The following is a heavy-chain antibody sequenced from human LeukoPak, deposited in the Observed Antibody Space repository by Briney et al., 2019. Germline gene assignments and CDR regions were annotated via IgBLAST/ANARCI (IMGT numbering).Heavy chain of an antibody. V-gene: IGHV1-69*13. J-gene: IGHJ4*02. CDR3: ARGGMERWLQAALDY. CDR1: GGTFSSYA. D-gene: IGHD5-24*01. Sequence: GASVTVSCTASGGTFSSYAISWVRQAPGQGLEGMGGIIPIFGTANYAQKFQGRVTITADESTSTAYMELSSLRSEDTAVYYCARGGMERWLQAALDYWGQGTLVTVSS. CDR2: IIPIFGTA.